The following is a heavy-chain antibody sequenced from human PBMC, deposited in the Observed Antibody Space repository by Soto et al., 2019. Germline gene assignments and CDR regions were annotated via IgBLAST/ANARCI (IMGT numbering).Heavy chain of an antibody. J-gene: IGHJ4*02. CDR1: GYTVHMCG. Sequence: QGQLVQSGAEVKKPGASVKVSCKASGYTVHMCGYTWVRQAPGQGLALGGGISAYDGNTANGKNFQGRVSLSTATTTSTAYMELRGLTSDDTAVYFCARTRRLYLNDDHGDYGASMEDYWGQGTLRSVSS. D-gene: IGHD4-17*01. V-gene: IGHV1-18*01. CDR3: ARTRRLYLNDDHGDYGASMEDY. CDR2: ISAYDGNT.